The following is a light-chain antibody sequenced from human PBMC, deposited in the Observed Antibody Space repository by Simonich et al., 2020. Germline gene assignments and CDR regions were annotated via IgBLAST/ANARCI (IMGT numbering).Light chain of an antibody. CDR1: SSDVGGYNY. V-gene: IGLV2-11*01. CDR3: SSYTSSSTLV. CDR2: DVS. J-gene: IGLJ2*01. Sequence: QSALTQPRSVSGSPGQSVTISCTGTSSDVGGYNYVSWYQQHPGKAPKLMIYDVSKRPSGVPDVFSGSKSGNTASLTISGLQAEDEADYYCSSYTSSSTLVFGGGTKLTVL.